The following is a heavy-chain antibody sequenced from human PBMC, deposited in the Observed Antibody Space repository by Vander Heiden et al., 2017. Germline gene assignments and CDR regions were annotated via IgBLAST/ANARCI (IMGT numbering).Heavy chain of an antibody. CDR1: VFTLSDHY. Sequence: EVQVVESGGGLVQPGGSLSLSCASSVFTLSDHYMDWVRQAPGKGLEWVGRTRNKAKSYTTEYAASVKGRFTISRDDSKNSLYLQMNSLKTEDTAVYYCARVKFGSGWYDYWGQGTLVTVST. CDR3: ARVKFGSGWYDY. D-gene: IGHD6-19*01. CDR2: TRNKAKSYTT. V-gene: IGHV3-72*01. J-gene: IGHJ4*02.